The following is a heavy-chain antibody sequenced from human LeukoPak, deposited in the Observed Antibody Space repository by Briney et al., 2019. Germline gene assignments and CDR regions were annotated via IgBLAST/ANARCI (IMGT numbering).Heavy chain of an antibody. CDR1: GFTFSSYS. J-gene: IGHJ4*02. V-gene: IGHV3-21*01. Sequence: GGSLRLSCAASGFTFSSYSMNWVRQAPGKGLEWVSSISSSSSYIYYADSVKGRFTISRDNAKNSLYLQMSSLRAEDTAVYYCARDLRDIVVVVAATLDYWGQGTLVTVSS. CDR3: ARDLRDIVVVVAATLDY. D-gene: IGHD2-15*01. CDR2: ISSSSSYI.